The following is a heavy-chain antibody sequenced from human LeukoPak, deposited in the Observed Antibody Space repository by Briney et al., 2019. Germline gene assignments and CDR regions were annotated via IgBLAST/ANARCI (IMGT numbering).Heavy chain of an antibody. Sequence: GGSLRLSCAASGFIFSGYAMHWVRQAPSKGLEWVAVISFDGSAKYYADSVKGRFTISRDNSKNTLYLQMTSLRAEDTAVYYCAKDRVTAAGYYFDYWGQGTLVTVSS. CDR2: ISFDGSAK. CDR3: AKDRVTAAGYYFDY. J-gene: IGHJ4*02. D-gene: IGHD6-13*01. V-gene: IGHV3-30*04. CDR1: GFIFSGYA.